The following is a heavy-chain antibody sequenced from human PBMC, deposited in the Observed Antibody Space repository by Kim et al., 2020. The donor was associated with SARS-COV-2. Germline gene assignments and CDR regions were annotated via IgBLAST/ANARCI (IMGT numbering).Heavy chain of an antibody. CDR1: GFTFSVYW. CDR3: VRDRGQPDAFNI. V-gene: IGHV3-74*01. J-gene: IGHJ3*02. CDR2: INWDGSST. D-gene: IGHD3-10*01. Sequence: GGSLILSCAASGFTFSVYWMYWVRQAPGKGLVWVSRINWDGSSTTYADSVKGRFTISRDNAKNTLYLQMNSLRAEDTAVYYGVRDRGQPDAFNIWGQGT.